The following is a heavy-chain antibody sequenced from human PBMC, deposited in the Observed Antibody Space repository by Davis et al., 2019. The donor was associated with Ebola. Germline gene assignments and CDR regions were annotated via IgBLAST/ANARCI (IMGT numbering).Heavy chain of an antibody. D-gene: IGHD6-13*01. J-gene: IGHJ6*02. CDR2: IYYSGST. CDR1: GGSISSGGYY. Sequence: MPSETLALTCAVSGGSISSGGYYWSWIRQHPGKGLEWIGYIYYSGSTYYNPSLKSRVTISVDTSKNQFSLKLSSVTAADTAVYYCARSGVSSSWYGGRGYYYYYGMDVWGQGTTVTVSS. V-gene: IGHV4-31*11. CDR3: ARSGVSSSWYGGRGYYYYYGMDV.